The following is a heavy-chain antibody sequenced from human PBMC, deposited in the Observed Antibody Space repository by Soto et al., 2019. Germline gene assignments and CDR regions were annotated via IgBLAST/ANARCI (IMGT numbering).Heavy chain of an antibody. CDR2: MYFNEST. CDR1: GGSISSYF. D-gene: IGHD6-13*01. J-gene: IGHJ3*02. V-gene: IGHV4-59*01. Sequence: QVLLQESGPGLVKPSETLSLTCTVSGGSISSYFLNWIRQAPGKGLEWIGYMYFNESTNYNPFLNSLVTISLDTSKTPFALKLNSVSASDTAVYYFARDHKAAFDIWGQWTLVTVSS. CDR3: ARDHKAAFDI.